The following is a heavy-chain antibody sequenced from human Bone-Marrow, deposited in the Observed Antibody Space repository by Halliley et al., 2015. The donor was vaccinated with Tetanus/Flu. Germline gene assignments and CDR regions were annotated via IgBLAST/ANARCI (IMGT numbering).Heavy chain of an antibody. J-gene: IGHJ4*02. Sequence: LRLSCTVSGGSIKSFFWSWIRQSPPKGLEWLGYVYDSGSTNYNPSLESRVTISADTSKNQLSLKLTSVTAADTAVYFCARGYGPLDHWGQGTLVTVSS. D-gene: IGHD5-18*01. V-gene: IGHV4-59*01. CDR2: VYDSGST. CDR1: GGSIKSFF. CDR3: ARGYGPLDH.